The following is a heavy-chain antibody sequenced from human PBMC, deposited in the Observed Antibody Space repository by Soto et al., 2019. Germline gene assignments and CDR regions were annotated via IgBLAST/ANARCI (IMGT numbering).Heavy chain of an antibody. CDR2: IWYDGGNT. V-gene: IGHV3-33*01. Sequence: GGSLRLSCAASGFTFSCHGMHWVRQAPGKGLEWVAVIWYDGGNTYYGDSVKGRFTISRDNSRNTLYLEMNSLRAEDTAVYYCARDWLHDSSGAIDMWGQGTMVTVSS. CDR1: GFTFSCHG. CDR3: ARDWLHDSSGAIDM. J-gene: IGHJ3*02. D-gene: IGHD3-22*01.